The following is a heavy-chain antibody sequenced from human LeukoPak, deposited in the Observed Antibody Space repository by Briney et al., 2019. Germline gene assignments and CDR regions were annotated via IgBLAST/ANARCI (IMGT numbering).Heavy chain of an antibody. CDR1: GGSFSGYY. CDR3: ARSFADPRGLYYYMDV. J-gene: IGHJ6*03. Sequence: PSETLSLTCAVYGGSFSGYYWSWIRQPPGKGLEWIGEINHSGSTNYNPSLKSRVTISVDTSKNQFSLKLSSVTAADTAVYYCARSFADPRGLYYYMDVWGKGTTVTISS. CDR2: INHSGST. D-gene: IGHD2-21*01. V-gene: IGHV4-34*01.